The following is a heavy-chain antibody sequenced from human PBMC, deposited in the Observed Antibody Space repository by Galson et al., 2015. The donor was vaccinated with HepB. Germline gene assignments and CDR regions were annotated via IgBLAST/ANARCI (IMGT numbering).Heavy chain of an antibody. CDR3: ARCGVAVADPYYFDY. D-gene: IGHD6-19*01. CDR1: GYSFTSYW. CDR2: IYPGDSDT. J-gene: IGHJ4*02. Sequence: QSGAEVKKPGESLKISCKGSGYSFTSYWIGWVRQMPGKGLEWMGIIYPGDSDTRYSPSFQGQVTISADKSISTAYLQWSSLKASDTAMYYCARCGVAVADPYYFDYWGQGTLVTVSS. V-gene: IGHV5-51*01.